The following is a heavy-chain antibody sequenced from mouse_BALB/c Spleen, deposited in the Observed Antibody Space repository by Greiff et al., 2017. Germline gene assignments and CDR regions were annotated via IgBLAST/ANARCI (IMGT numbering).Heavy chain of an antibody. CDR1: GFSLTSYG. V-gene: IGHV2-9*02. J-gene: IGHJ3*01. D-gene: IGHD2-3*01. CDR2: IWAGGST. CDR3: VRDGGYYDTFAY. Sequence: QVQLQQSGPGLVAPSQSLSITCTVSGFSLTSYGVHWVRQPPGKGLEWLGVIWAGGSTNYNSALMSRLSISKDNSKSQVFLKMNSLQTVDTAMYYCVRDGGYYDTFAYWGQGTLVTVSA.